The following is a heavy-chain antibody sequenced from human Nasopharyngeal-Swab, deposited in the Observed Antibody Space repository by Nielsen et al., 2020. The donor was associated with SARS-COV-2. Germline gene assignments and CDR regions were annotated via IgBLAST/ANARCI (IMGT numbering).Heavy chain of an antibody. CDR3: ARDGLDYDFWSAYFMDV. D-gene: IGHD3-3*01. V-gene: IGHV3-21*01. CDR2: ISSSSCYI. Sequence: LKISCAASGFPFNNYNFNWVRQAPGKGLEWVSSISSSSCYIYYADSVKGRFTISRDNAKNSLYLQMNSLRAEDTAVYYCARDGLDYDFWSAYFMDVWGQGTTVTVSS. CDR1: GFPFNNYN. J-gene: IGHJ6*02.